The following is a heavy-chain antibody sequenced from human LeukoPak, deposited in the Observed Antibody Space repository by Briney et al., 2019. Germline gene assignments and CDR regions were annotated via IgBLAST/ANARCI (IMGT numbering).Heavy chain of an antibody. J-gene: IGHJ6*03. CDR2: ISSSSSYI. D-gene: IGHD2-2*01. CDR1: GFTFSSYS. Sequence: GGSLRPSCAASGFTFSSYSMNWVRQAPGKGLEWVSSISSSSSYIYYADSVKGRFTISRDNAKNSLYLQMNSLRAEDTAVYYCARDSWGCSSTSCYDYYYYYMDVWGKGTTVTVSS. CDR3: ARDSWGCSSTSCYDYYYYYMDV. V-gene: IGHV3-21*01.